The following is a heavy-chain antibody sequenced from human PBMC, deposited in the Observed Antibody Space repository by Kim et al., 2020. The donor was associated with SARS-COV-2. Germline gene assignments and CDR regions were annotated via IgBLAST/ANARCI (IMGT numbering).Heavy chain of an antibody. V-gene: IGHV4-31*02. J-gene: IGHJ2*01. D-gene: IGHD5-18*01. CDR3: ARGRGYSYGHWYFDL. Sequence: PTLKSRVTISVDTSQNQFSLKLRSVTAADTAVYYCARGRGYSYGHWYFDLWGRGTLVTVSS.